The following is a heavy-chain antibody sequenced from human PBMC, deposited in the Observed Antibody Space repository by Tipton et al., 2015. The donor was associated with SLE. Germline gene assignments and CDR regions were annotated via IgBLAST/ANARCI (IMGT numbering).Heavy chain of an antibody. CDR3: ARGGALSPYYFDY. CDR1: GGSISSYY. V-gene: IGHV4-59*01. D-gene: IGHD3-16*01. J-gene: IGHJ4*02. Sequence: LRLSCTVSGGSISSYYWSWIRQPPGKGLEWIGYIYYSGSTNYNPSLKSRVTISVDTSKNQFSLKLGSVTAADTAVYYCARGGALSPYYFDYWGQGTLVTVSS. CDR2: IYYSGST.